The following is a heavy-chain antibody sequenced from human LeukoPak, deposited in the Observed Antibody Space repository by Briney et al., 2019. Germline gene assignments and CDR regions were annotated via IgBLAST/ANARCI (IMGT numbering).Heavy chain of an antibody. CDR2: IYPGGSDT. CDR1: GYSFTSYW. CDR3: ARPTYSSGWRLDY. Sequence: GESLKISCKGSGYSFTSYWIGWVRQMPGKGLEWMGIIYPGGSDTRYGPSFQGQVTISADKPISTAYLQWSSLKASDTAMYYCARPTYSSGWRLDYWGQGTLVTVSS. J-gene: IGHJ4*02. V-gene: IGHV5-51*01. D-gene: IGHD6-19*01.